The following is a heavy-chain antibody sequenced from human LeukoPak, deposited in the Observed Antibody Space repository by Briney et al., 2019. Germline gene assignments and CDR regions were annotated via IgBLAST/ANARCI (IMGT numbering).Heavy chain of an antibody. D-gene: IGHD2-2*01. CDR3: ARGLIVPAATRYWYFDL. V-gene: IGHV4-34*01. J-gene: IGHJ2*01. CDR1: GGSFSDYY. CDR2: INRSGST. Sequence: SETLSLACAVYGGSFSDYYWSWIRQPPGKGLEWIGKINRSGSTNYNPSLKSRVTISVDTSKNQFSLKLSSVTAADTAVYYCARGLIVPAATRYWYFDLWGRGTWSLSPQ.